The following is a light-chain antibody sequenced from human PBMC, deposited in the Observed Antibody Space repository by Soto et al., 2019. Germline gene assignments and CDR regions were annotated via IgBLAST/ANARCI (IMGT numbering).Light chain of an antibody. CDR3: QQYGTSPWGT. CDR2: GAS. J-gene: IGKJ1*01. V-gene: IGKV3-20*01. CDR1: QSVSSTF. Sequence: DIVLTQSPGTLSLSPGERATLSCRASQSVSSTFFAWYQQKPGQAPRLLMFGASNRATGIPDRFSGSGSGTDFTLTISRLEPEDFAMYYCQQYGTSPWGTFGQGTKVEVK.